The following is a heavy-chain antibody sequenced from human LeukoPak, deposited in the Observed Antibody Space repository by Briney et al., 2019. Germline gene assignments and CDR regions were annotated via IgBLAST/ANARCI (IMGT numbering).Heavy chain of an antibody. Sequence: ASVKVSCKAAGYTFTRSGISWVRQAPGQGLEWMGWMNPNSGNTGYAQKFQGRVTMTRNTSISTAYMELSSLRSEDTAVYYCARTSGGSWDFDYWGQGTLVTVSS. CDR3: ARTSGGSWDFDY. J-gene: IGHJ4*02. CDR2: MNPNSGNT. CDR1: GYTFTRSG. V-gene: IGHV1-8*01. D-gene: IGHD2-15*01.